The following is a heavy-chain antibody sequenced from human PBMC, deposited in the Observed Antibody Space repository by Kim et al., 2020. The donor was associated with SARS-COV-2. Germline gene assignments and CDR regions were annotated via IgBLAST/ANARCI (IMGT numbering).Heavy chain of an antibody. Sequence: ASVKVSCKASGYTFISYGISWVRQAPGQGLEWMGWISAYNGNTNYAQKLQGRVTMTTDTSASTAYRELRSLRSDDTAVYYCARGPHYDILTGYPSRYYFGYWGQGTLVTVSS. J-gene: IGHJ4*02. CDR3: ARGPHYDILTGYPSRYYFGY. D-gene: IGHD3-9*01. V-gene: IGHV1-18*04. CDR1: GYTFISYG. CDR2: ISAYNGNT.